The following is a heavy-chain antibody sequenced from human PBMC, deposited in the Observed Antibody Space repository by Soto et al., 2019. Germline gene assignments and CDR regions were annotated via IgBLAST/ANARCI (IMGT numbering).Heavy chain of an antibody. V-gene: IGHV1-18*01. D-gene: IGHD3-22*01. J-gene: IGHJ4*02. CDR2: ISAYNGNT. CDR3: ARDESYYDSSGYYPDY. CDR1: GYTFTSYG. Sequence: ASVKVSCKASGYTFTSYGISWVRLAPGQGLEWMGWISAYNGNTNYAQKLQGRVTMTTDTSTSTAYMELRSLRSDDTAVYYCARDESYYDSSGYYPDYWGQGTLVTVSS.